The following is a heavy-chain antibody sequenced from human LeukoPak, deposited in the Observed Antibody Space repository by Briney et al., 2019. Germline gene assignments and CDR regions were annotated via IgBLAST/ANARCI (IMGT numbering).Heavy chain of an antibody. CDR1: GFTFISYW. J-gene: IGHJ4*02. D-gene: IGHD6-13*01. CDR3: ARPSAAGPYFDY. Sequence: GGSLRLSCAASGFTFISYWMHWVRQAPGKGLVWVSHINTDGRSTGHADSVKGRFTISRDNAKNTLYLQMNSLRAEDTAVYYCARPSAAGPYFDYWGQGTLVTVSS. CDR2: INTDGRST. V-gene: IGHV3-74*01.